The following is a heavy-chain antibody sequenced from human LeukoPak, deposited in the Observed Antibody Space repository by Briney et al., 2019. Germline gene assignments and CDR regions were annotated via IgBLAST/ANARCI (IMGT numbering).Heavy chain of an antibody. Sequence: GGSLRLSCAASGFTFDDYAMHWVRQAPGKGLEWVSGISWNSGSIGYADSVKGRFTISRDNAKNSLYLQINSLRAEDTAVYYCAKEGDRLTTYHHFDCWGQGTLVTVSS. CDR1: GFTFDDYA. CDR3: AKEGDRLTTYHHFDC. D-gene: IGHD4-11*01. J-gene: IGHJ4*02. V-gene: IGHV3-9*01. CDR2: ISWNSGSI.